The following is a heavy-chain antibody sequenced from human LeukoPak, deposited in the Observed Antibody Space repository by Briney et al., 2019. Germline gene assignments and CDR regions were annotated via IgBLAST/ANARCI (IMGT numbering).Heavy chain of an antibody. CDR1: GGTFISYA. J-gene: IGHJ3*02. CDR2: IIPILGIA. CDR3: ARIYYYDSSGPPSGAFDI. V-gene: IGHV1-69*04. Sequence: SVKVSCKASGGTFISYAISWVRQAPGQGREWMGRIIPILGIANYAQKFQGRVTITADKSTSTAYMELSSLRSEDTAVYYCARIYYYDSSGPPSGAFDIWGQGTMVTVSS. D-gene: IGHD3-22*01.